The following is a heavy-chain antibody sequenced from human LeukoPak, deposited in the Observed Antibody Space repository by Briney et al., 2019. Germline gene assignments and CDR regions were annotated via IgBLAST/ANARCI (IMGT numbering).Heavy chain of an antibody. J-gene: IGHJ4*02. CDR3: ARDTPVSAGYFDY. CDR2: INQDGTEK. D-gene: IGHD2-21*02. Sequence: GGSLRLSCVASGFTFSSHWMTWVRQAPGKGLEWLATINQDGTEKYYVDSVNGRFTISRDNAKKSLYLQMNSLRAEDTAVYYCARDTPVSAGYFDYWGRGILVTVSS. V-gene: IGHV3-7*01. CDR1: GFTFSSHW.